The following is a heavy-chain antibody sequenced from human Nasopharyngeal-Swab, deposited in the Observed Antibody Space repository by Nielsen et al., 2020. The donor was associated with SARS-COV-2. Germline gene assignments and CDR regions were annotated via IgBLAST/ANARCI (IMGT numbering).Heavy chain of an antibody. V-gene: IGHV4-61*01. CDR2: VYYSGSI. J-gene: IGHJ1*01. D-gene: IGHD6-13*01. CDR3: ARRGDSIWSLDYFQL. Sequence: SETLSLTCTVSGGSISSGNNYWSWIRQPPGKGLEWIGYVYYSGSINYNPSLKSRVSISIDTSKNQFSLKLTSVTAADTAVYYCARRGDSIWSLDYFQLWGQGILVTVSS. CDR1: GGSISSGNNY.